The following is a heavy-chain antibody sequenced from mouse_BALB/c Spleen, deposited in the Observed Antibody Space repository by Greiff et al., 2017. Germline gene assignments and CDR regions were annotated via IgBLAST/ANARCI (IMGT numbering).Heavy chain of an antibody. V-gene: IGHV1-14*01. CDR2: INPYNDGT. CDR1: GYTFTSYV. D-gene: IGHD1-1*01. CDR3: ARHYYGSSYGY. Sequence: EVKLMESGPELVKPGASVKMSCKASGYTFTSYVMHWVKQKPGQGLEWIGYINPYNDGTKYNEKFKGKATLTSDKSSSTAYMELSSLTSEDSAVYYCARHYYGSSYGYWGQGTTLTVAS. J-gene: IGHJ2*01.